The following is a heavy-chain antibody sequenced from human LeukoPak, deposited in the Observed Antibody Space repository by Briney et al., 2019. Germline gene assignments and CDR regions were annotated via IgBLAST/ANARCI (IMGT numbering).Heavy chain of an antibody. J-gene: IGHJ4*02. Sequence: KPSETLSLTCAVSGYSISSGYYWGWIRQPPGKGLEWIGSIYPGDSDTRYSPSFQGQVTISADKSISTAYLQWSSLKASDTAMYYCARRLDYDIEYSSSSDFDYWGQGTLVTVSS. CDR2: IYPGDSDT. D-gene: IGHD6-6*01. CDR1: GYSISSGYY. V-gene: IGHV5-51*01. CDR3: ARRLDYDIEYSSSSDFDY.